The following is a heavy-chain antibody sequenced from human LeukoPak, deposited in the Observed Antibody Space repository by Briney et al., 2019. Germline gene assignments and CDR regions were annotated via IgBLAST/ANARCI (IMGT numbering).Heavy chain of an antibody. V-gene: IGHV3-30*18. Sequence: SGGSLRLSCAASGFTFSTYGMHWLRQAPGRGLEWVTVISNDGIKDHYADSVRGRFTISRDNSKNTLYLQMNSLRPEDTAVYYCAKRLVGGYSYGPLDYWGQGTLVTVSS. CDR2: ISNDGIKD. CDR3: AKRLVGGYSYGPLDY. J-gene: IGHJ4*02. CDR1: GFTFSTYG. D-gene: IGHD5-18*01.